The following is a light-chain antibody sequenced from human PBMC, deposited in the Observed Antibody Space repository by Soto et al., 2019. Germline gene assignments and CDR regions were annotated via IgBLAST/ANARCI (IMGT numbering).Light chain of an antibody. V-gene: IGLV2-8*01. Sequence: QSVLTQPPSASGSPGQSVAISCTGTSSDIGGYNYVSWYQQHPGKAPKLMIFEVSQRPSGVPDRFSGSKSGNTASLTVSGLQAEDEADYYCTSYTSSSTLDVFGTGTKLTVL. CDR3: TSYTSSSTLDV. J-gene: IGLJ1*01. CDR1: SSDIGGYNY. CDR2: EVS.